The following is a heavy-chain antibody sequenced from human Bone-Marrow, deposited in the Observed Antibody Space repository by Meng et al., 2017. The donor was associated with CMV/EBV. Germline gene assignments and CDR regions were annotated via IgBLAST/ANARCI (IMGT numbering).Heavy chain of an antibody. V-gene: IGHV1-18*01. CDR3: ARVGELWFGEGRADY. Sequence: GYTFTSYGSSGVRQAPGQGIEWMGWISAYNGNTNYAQKLQGRVTMTTDTSTSTAYMELRSLRSDDTAVYYCARVGELWFGEGRADYWGQGTLVTVSS. J-gene: IGHJ4*02. CDR2: ISAYNGNT. CDR1: GYTFTSYG. D-gene: IGHD3-10*01.